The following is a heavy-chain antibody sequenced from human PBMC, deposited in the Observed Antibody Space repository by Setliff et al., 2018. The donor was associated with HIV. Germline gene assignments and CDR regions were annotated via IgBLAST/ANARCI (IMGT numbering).Heavy chain of an antibody. CDR2: ISYDGSNK. J-gene: IGHJ3*02. CDR3: VRGLMGDPVGFDI. D-gene: IGHD1-26*01. V-gene: IGHV3-30*04. CDR1: GFSFSSYA. Sequence: GGSLRLSCAASGFSFSSYAMHWVRQAPGKGLEWVAVISYDGSNKYYADSVKGRFTISRDNFKNTLYLQMNSLRLEDTAVYYCVRGLMGDPVGFDIWGQGTMVTVSS.